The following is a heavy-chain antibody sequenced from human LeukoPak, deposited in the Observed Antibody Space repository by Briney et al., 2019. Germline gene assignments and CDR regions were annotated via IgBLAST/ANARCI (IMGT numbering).Heavy chain of an antibody. D-gene: IGHD2-2*01. V-gene: IGHV1-69*13. CDR3: ATHVCSTSCYYYYYMDV. Sequence: SVKVSCKASGYTFTSYDINRVRQAPGQGLEWMGGIIPIFGTATYAQKFQGRVTITADESTSTAYMQLSSLRSEDTAVYYCATHVCSTSCYYYYYMDVWGKGTTVTVSS. J-gene: IGHJ6*03. CDR1: GYTFTSYD. CDR2: IIPIFGTA.